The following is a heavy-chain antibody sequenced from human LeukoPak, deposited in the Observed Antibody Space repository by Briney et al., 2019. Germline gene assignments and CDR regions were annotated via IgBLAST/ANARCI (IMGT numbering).Heavy chain of an antibody. CDR3: ARHMYYYYMDV. D-gene: IGHD2-21*01. CDR1: GFTFNSYA. CDR2: ISYDGSIK. V-gene: IGHV3-30-3*01. Sequence: QPGGSLRLSCAASGFTFNSYATHWVRQALGKGLEWVAFISYDGSIKYYADSVKGRFTISRDNSKNTLYLQMNSLRAEDTAVYYCARHMYYYYMDVWGKGTTVTVSS. J-gene: IGHJ6*03.